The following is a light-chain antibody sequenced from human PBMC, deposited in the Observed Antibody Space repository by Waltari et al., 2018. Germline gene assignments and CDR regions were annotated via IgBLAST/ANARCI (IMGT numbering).Light chain of an antibody. Sequence: QSALTQPASVSGSPGQSITISCTGTTSDVGTYNFVSWYQQHPGKAPKLIIYEVNQRPSGVSNRFSGPKSGNTAALTISGLQIEDEAYYYCCSFVTGDTWVFGGGTKVAVL. V-gene: IGLV2-23*02. CDR3: CSFVTGDTWV. J-gene: IGLJ3*02. CDR2: EVN. CDR1: TSDVGTYNF.